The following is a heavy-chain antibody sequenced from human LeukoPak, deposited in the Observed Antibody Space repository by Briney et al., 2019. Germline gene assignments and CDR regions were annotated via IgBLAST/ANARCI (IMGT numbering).Heavy chain of an antibody. CDR1: GFTFSSYA. CDR2: ISGSDGST. J-gene: IGHJ3*01. CDR3: AKSSSGFLDVFDL. Sequence: PGGSLRLSCAASGFTFSSYAMSWVRQAPGKGLEWVSISGSDGSTYYADSAKGRFTIARDNSKNTLYLHMNSLRAEDTAVYYCAKSSSGFLDVFDLWGQGTMVTVSS. V-gene: IGHV3-23*01. D-gene: IGHD3-22*01.